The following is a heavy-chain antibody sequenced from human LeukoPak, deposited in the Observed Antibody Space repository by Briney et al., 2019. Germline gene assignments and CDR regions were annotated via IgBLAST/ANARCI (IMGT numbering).Heavy chain of an antibody. CDR1: GGSISSGNYY. D-gene: IGHD5-12*01. V-gene: IGHV4-30-2*01. J-gene: IGHJ4*02. CDR3: ARGNPTRLDFDF. Sequence: PSQTLFLTCTGSGGSISSGNYYWSWIRQPPGKGLEWIGYIYHGGGTYYNPSLKSRVTISVDRSKNQFSLKLSSVTAADTAVYYCARGNPTRLDFDFWGQGTLVTVSS. CDR2: IYHGGGT.